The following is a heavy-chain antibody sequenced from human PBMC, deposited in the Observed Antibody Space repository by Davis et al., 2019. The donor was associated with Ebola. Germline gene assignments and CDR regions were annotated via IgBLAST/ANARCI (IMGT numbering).Heavy chain of an antibody. CDR3: AKPHSQYSGYDRAPFDF. CDR1: DFTFSSHA. CDR2: MSGSGGRT. V-gene: IGHV3-23*01. J-gene: IGHJ4*02. D-gene: IGHD5-12*01. Sequence: PGGSLRLSCAASDFTFSSHAMSWVRQAPGQGLECVSVMSGSGGRTFYADSVKGRFTISRDNSKNTLYLQMNSLRSEDTAVYYCAKPHSQYSGYDRAPFDFWGQGTLVTVSS.